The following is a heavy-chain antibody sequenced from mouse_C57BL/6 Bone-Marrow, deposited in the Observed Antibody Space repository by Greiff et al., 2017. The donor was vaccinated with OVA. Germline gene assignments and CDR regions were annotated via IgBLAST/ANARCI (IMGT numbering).Heavy chain of an antibody. CDR1: GYTFTSYW. Sequence: QVQLQQPGAELVMPGASVKLSCKASGYTFTSYWMHWVKQRPGQGLEWIGEIDPSDSYTNYNQKFKGKSTLTVDKSSSTAYMQLSSLTSEDSAVYYCARDDYDRGYAMDDWGQGTSVTVSS. V-gene: IGHV1-69*01. D-gene: IGHD2-4*01. CDR2: IDPSDSYT. J-gene: IGHJ4*01. CDR3: ARDDYDRGYAMDD.